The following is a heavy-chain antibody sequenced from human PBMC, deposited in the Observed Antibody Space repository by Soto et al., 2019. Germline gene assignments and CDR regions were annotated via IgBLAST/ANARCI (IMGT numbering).Heavy chain of an antibody. CDR1: GYSFTSYW. CDR2: IYPSDSDT. Sequence: GESLKISCKGSGYSFTSYWIGWVRQMPGKGLEYLGIIYPSDSDTKYSPSFQGQVTISSDASISAIYLHLSSLRASDTGMYYCARPIYSGYEVIEGRGFDIWGQGIMVTVSS. V-gene: IGHV5-51*01. CDR3: ARPIYSGYEVIEGRGFDI. D-gene: IGHD5-12*01. J-gene: IGHJ3*02.